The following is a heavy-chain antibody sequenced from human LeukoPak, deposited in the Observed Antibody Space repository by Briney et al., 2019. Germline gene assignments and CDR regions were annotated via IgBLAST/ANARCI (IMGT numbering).Heavy chain of an antibody. J-gene: IGHJ4*02. CDR3: AKDALNYDSLTGIDY. CDR1: GFTFSSYG. V-gene: IGHV3-33*06. CDR2: IWYDGSNK. Sequence: PGRSLRLSCAASGFTFSSYGMHWVRQAPGKGLEWVAVIWYDGSNKYYADSVKGRFTISRDNSKNTLYLQMNSLRAEDTAVYYCAKDALNYDSLTGIDYWGQGTLVTVSS. D-gene: IGHD3-9*01.